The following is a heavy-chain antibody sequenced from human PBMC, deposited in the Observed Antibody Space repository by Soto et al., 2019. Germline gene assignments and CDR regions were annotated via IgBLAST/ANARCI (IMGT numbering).Heavy chain of an antibody. Sequence: KTLETLSLTCTVSGGSISSSSYYWGWIRQPPGKGLEWIGSIFYSGSTYYNPSLKSRVTISVDTSQNQFSLRLSSVTAADTAVYYCARQTAMITRDFDYWGQGTLVTVSS. CDR2: IFYSGST. D-gene: IGHD3-22*01. CDR1: GGSISSSSYY. J-gene: IGHJ4*02. CDR3: ARQTAMITRDFDY. V-gene: IGHV4-39*07.